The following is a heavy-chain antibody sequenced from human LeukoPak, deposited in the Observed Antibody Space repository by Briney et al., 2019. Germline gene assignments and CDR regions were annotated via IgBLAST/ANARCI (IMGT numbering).Heavy chain of an antibody. V-gene: IGHV6-1*01. CDR2: TYYRSRWYN. CDR3: ARVAGASFDY. Sequence: SQTLSLTCAISGDSVSSNSVAWNWLRQSPSRDLEWLGRTYYRSRWYNDYAVSVKSRITINPDTSKNQFSLQLNSVTPEDTAVYYCARVAGASFDYWGQGTLVTVSS. CDR1: GDSVSSNSVA. J-gene: IGHJ4*02. D-gene: IGHD6-13*01.